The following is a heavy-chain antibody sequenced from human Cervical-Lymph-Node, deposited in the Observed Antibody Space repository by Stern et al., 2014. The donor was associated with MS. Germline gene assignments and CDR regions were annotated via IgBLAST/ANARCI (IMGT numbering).Heavy chain of an antibody. CDR2: IYSDNDK. CDR1: GFSLLVSGVG. CDR3: AHLNQRLAWSMDV. V-gene: IGHV2-5*02. D-gene: IGHD6-25*01. J-gene: IGHJ6*02. Sequence: ESGPTLVKPTQTLTLTCTFSGFSLLVSGVGVGWIRQPPGKALEWLALIYSDNDKYYSPSLQSRLTISKDTSKNQVVLTMTNIDPEDTGTYYCAHLNQRLAWSMDVWGQGTTVIVSS.